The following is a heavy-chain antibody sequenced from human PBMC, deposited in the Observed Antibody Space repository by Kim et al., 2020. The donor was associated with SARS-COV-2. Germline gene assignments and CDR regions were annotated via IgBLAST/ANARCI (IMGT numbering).Heavy chain of an antibody. J-gene: IGHJ4*02. D-gene: IGHD3-10*01. Sequence: GGYLRLSCEVSGFSFSNYAMSWVRQAPGKGLEWVSGISANGGSTYYADSVKGRFTISRDNSKNTVYLQMDSLRAEDTALFYCAKDMRWFGEVLDYWGQGTLVTVSS. CDR1: GFSFSNYA. V-gene: IGHV3-23*01. CDR3: AKDMRWFGEVLDY. CDR2: ISANGGST.